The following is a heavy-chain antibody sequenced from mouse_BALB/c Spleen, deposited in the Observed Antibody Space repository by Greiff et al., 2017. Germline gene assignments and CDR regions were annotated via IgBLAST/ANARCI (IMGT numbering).Heavy chain of an antibody. CDR3: ARGGLRRDYYAMDY. D-gene: IGHD2-4*01. CDR2: ISTYYGDA. CDR1: GYTFTDYA. V-gene: IGHV1S137*01. Sequence: QVQLQQSGAELVRPGVSVKISCKGSGYTFTDYAMHWLKQSHAKSLEWIGVISTYYGDASYNQKFKGKATMTVDKSSSTAYMELARLTSEDSAIYYCARGGLRRDYYAMDYWGQGTSVTVSS. J-gene: IGHJ4*01.